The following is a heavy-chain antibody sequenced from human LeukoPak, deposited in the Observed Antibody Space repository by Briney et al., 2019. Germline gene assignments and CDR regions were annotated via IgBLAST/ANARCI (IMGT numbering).Heavy chain of an antibody. D-gene: IGHD3-10*01. CDR2: IYYSGST. CDR1: GGSISSSGFY. J-gene: IGHJ6*02. V-gene: IGHV4-39*07. Sequence: SETLSLTCTVSGGSISSSGFYWGWIRQPPGKGLEWIGSIYYSGSTYYNPSLKSRVTISVDMSKNQFSLKLSSVTAADTAAYYCARAGGSGTSYYYGMDVWGQGTTVTVSS. CDR3: ARAGGSGTSYYYGMDV.